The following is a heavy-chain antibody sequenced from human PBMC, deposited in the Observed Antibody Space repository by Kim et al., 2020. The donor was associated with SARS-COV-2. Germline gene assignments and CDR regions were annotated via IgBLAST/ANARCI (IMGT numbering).Heavy chain of an antibody. CDR3: ARQTYDFWSGKYFDY. J-gene: IGHJ4*02. Sequence: QKFQGRVTMTRDTSISTAYMELSRLRSDDTAVYYCARQTYDFWSGKYFDYWGQGTLVTVSS. V-gene: IGHV1-2*02. D-gene: IGHD3-3*01.